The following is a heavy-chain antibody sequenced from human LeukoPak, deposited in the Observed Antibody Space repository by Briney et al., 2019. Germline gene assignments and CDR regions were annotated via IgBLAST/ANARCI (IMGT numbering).Heavy chain of an antibody. V-gene: IGHV1-2*02. Sequence: ASVKVSCKASGYTFTGYYMHWVRQAPGQGLEWMGWTNPNSGGTNYAQKFQGRVTMTRDTSISTAYMELSRLRSDDTAVYYCARDASGGGWLRSKTRLRVDAFDIWGQGTMVTVSS. CDR3: ARDASGGGWLRSKTRLRVDAFDI. CDR2: TNPNSGGT. CDR1: GYTFTGYY. J-gene: IGHJ3*02. D-gene: IGHD5-12*01.